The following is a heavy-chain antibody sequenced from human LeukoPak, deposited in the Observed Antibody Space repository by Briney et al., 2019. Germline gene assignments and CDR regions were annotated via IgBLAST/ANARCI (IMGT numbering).Heavy chain of an antibody. CDR2: IKQDGSEE. CDR3: ARDLRVLRFLECPGY. V-gene: IGHV3-7*01. J-gene: IGHJ4*02. Sequence: GGSLRLSCAASGFTFSSYWMSWVRQAPGKGLEWVANIKQDGSEEYYVDSVKGRFTISRDNAKNSLYLQMNSLRAEDTAVYYCARDLRVLRFLECPGYWGQGTLVTVSS. D-gene: IGHD3-3*01. CDR1: GFTFSSYW.